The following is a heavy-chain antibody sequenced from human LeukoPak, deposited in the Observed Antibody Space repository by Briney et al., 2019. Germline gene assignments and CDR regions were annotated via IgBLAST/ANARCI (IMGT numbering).Heavy chain of an antibody. D-gene: IGHD6-13*01. J-gene: IGHJ6*03. V-gene: IGHV4-59*01. CDR2: TYSRGST. CDR3: ARTTEAHSWRTRYYDYYMDV. CDR1: GPSISSYY. Sequence: SETLSLTCTVPGPSISSYYSAWIRQPPGKGPARLGSTYSRGSTNYNPSLTSRVTISVDTSKNQFSLKLSSVTAADTAVYYCARTTEAHSWRTRYYDYYMDVWGKGTTVTVSS.